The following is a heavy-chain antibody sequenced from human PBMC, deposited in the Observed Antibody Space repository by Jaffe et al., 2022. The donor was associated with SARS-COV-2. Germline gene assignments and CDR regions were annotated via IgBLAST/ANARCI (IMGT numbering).Heavy chain of an antibody. CDR2: ISSSSSYI. CDR3: ARFGGGSSSGGL. J-gene: IGHJ4*02. V-gene: IGHV3-21*01. CDR1: GFTFSSYS. D-gene: IGHD2-15*01. Sequence: EVQLVESGGGLVKPGGSLRLSCAASGFTFSSYSMNWVRQAPGKGLEWVSSISSSSSYIYYADSVKGRFTISRDNAKNSLYLQMNSLRAEDTAVYYCARFGGGSSSGGLWGQGTLVTVSS.